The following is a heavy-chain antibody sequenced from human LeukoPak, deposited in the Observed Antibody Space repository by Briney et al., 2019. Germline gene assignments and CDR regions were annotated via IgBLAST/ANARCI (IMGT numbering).Heavy chain of an antibody. J-gene: IGHJ3*02. Sequence: GASVKVSCKASGYTFTNYGISWVRQAPGQGLEWTGWTTAYNGDTRFAQKLQGRVTMTTDTSTSTAYMELRSLRSEDTAVYYCARDSRDYGDYVDIWGQGTMVTVSS. CDR2: TTAYNGDT. V-gene: IGHV1-18*01. CDR1: GYTFTNYG. D-gene: IGHD4-17*01. CDR3: ARDSRDYGDYVDI.